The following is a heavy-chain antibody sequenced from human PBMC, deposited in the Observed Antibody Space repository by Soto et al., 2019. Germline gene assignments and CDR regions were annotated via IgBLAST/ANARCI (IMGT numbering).Heavy chain of an antibody. Sequence: PSETLSLTCTISGGSISNYYWTWIRQTPGKGLEWIGYVYYSGNTNYNPSLKSRVSISVDMSKNQFSLKLTSATAADTAVYYCARGVGSSPPRYWGRGTLVTVSS. V-gene: IGHV4-59*01. CDR3: ARGVGSSPPRY. J-gene: IGHJ4*02. D-gene: IGHD3-9*01. CDR2: VYYSGNT. CDR1: GGSISNYY.